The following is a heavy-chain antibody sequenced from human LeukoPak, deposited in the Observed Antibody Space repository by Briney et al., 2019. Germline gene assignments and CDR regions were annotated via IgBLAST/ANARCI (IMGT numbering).Heavy chain of an antibody. Sequence: PGGSLRLSCAASGFTFSSYAMSWVRQAPGKGLEWVSAISGSGGSTYYADSVKGRFTISRDNSKNTLYLQMNSLRAEDTAVYYCAKDRARDGYNPYFDYWGQGTLVTVSS. D-gene: IGHD5-24*01. V-gene: IGHV3-23*01. CDR2: ISGSGGST. CDR3: AKDRARDGYNPYFDY. J-gene: IGHJ4*02. CDR1: GFTFSSYA.